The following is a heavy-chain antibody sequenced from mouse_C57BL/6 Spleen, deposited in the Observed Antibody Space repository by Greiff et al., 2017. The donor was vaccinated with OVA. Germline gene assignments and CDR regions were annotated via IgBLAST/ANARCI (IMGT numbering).Heavy chain of an antibody. V-gene: IGHV1-82*01. CDR1: GYAFSSSW. CDR2: IYPGDGDT. CDR3: AREGLRRNYYAMDY. J-gene: IGHJ4*01. Sequence: VKLQESGPELVKPGASVKISCKASGYAFSSSWMNWVKQRPGKGLEWIGRIYPGDGDTNYNGKFKGKATLTADKSSSTAYMQLSSLTSEDSAVYFCAREGLRRNYYAMDYWGKGTSVTVSS. D-gene: IGHD2-2*01.